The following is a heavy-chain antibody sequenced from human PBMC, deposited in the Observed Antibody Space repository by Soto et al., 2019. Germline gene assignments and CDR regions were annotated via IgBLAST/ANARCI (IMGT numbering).Heavy chain of an antibody. CDR1: GFTFSNYA. D-gene: IGHD3-22*01. CDR2: IGTNGDST. J-gene: IGHJ4*02. Sequence: PGGSLRLSCSASGFTFSNYALHWVRQAPGKGLEYVSSIGTNGDSTFYAESVKGRFTSSRDNSKNTRYLQMRNLGPEDTAVYYCVKPPAYYIDSYAYYPVWGQGTLVTVSS. V-gene: IGHV3-64D*06. CDR3: VKPPAYYIDSYAYYPV.